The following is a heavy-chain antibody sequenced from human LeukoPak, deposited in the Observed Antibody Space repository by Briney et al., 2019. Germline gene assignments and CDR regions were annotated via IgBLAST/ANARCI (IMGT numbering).Heavy chain of an antibody. CDR1: GFSFDSYW. V-gene: IGHV3-7*03. CDR2: IKQDGSEK. Sequence: GGSLRLSCAASGFSFDSYWMSWVRQDPGKGMEWVANIKQDGSEKYYVDSVKGRFTISRDNAKNSLYLQMNSLRAEDTAVYYCARARAVAGYFDYWGQGTLVSVSS. J-gene: IGHJ4*02. D-gene: IGHD6-19*01. CDR3: ARARAVAGYFDY.